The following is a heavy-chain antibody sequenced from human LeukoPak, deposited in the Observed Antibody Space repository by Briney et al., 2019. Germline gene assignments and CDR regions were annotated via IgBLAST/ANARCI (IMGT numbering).Heavy chain of an antibody. CDR1: GYSFTSYW. CDR3: VRSDYGDFKYYFDY. CDR2: I. D-gene: IGHD4-17*01. V-gene: IGHV5-51*01. J-gene: IGHJ4*02. Sequence: GESLKISCKGSGYSFTSYWIAWVRQMPGEGLEWMGIIYSPSIQGQVTISADKSIRTAHLQWSSLKASDTAMYYCVRSDYGDFKYYFDYWGQGTLVTVSS.